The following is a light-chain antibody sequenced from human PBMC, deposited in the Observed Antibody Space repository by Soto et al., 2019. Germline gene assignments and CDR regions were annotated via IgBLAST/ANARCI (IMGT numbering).Light chain of an antibody. CDR2: DAS. CDR1: EDITNY. J-gene: IGKJ1*01. Sequence: IQLTQSPSSLSAAAADRFTFTLRASEDITNYLAWYQQKVGKAPKLLIYDASTLHSGVPSRFSGSGSGTDFTLTISGLQSEDFAVYYCQQYDDWPSFGQGTKVDIK. CDR3: QQYDDWPS. V-gene: IGKV1-9*01.